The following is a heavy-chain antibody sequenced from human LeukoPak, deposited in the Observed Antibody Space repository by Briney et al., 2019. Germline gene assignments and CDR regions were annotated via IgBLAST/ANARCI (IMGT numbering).Heavy chain of an antibody. J-gene: IGHJ6*02. Sequence: SETLSLTCTVSGGSISSYYWSWIRQPPGKGLEWIGYIYYSGSTNYNPSLKSRVTISVDTSKNQFSLKLSSVTAADTAVYYCARKQRYRGHGLDYYYYYGMDVWGQGTTVTVSS. CDR1: GGSISSYY. V-gene: IGHV4-59*01. CDR3: ARKQRYRGHGLDYYYYYGMDV. CDR2: IYYSGST. D-gene: IGHD1/OR15-1a*01.